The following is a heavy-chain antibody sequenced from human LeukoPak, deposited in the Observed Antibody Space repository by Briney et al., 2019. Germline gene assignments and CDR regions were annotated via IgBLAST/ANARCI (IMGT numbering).Heavy chain of an antibody. CDR1: GYTFTSYG. CDR2: ISAYNGNT. Sequence: ASVKVSCKASGYTFTSYGISWVRQAPGQGLELMGWISAYNGNTNYAQKLQGRVTMTTDTSTSTAYMELRSLRSDDTAVYYCARCRGRPDYYGSGAIDYWGQGTLVTVSS. V-gene: IGHV1-18*01. D-gene: IGHD3-10*01. J-gene: IGHJ4*02. CDR3: ARCRGRPDYYGSGAIDY.